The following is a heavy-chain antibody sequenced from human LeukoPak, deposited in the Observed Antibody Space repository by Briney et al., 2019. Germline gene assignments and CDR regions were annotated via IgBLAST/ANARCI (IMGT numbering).Heavy chain of an antibody. CDR2: IYYSGST. V-gene: IGHV4-30-4*01. D-gene: IGHD3-22*01. CDR3: GRGGSYYDSSGLFDY. Sequence: PSQTLSLTCTVSGGSISSGDYYWSWIRQPPGKGLEWIGYIYYSGSTYYNPSLKSRVTISVDTSKNQFSLKLSSVTAADTAVYYCGRGGSYYDSSGLFDYWGQGTLVTVSS. CDR1: GGSISSGDYY. J-gene: IGHJ4*02.